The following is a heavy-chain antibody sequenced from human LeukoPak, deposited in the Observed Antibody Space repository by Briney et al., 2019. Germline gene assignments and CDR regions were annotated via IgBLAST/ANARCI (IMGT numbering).Heavy chain of an antibody. CDR2: ISGSGGST. CDR3: AKEGGYYDSSGPTHFDY. CDR1: GFTFSSYA. Sequence: GGSLRLSCAASGFTFSSYAMSWVRQAPGKGLEWVSAISGSGGSTYYADSVKGRFTISRDNSKNTLYLQVNSLRAEDTAVYYCAKEGGYYDSSGPTHFDYWGQGTLVTVSS. D-gene: IGHD3-22*01. V-gene: IGHV3-23*01. J-gene: IGHJ4*02.